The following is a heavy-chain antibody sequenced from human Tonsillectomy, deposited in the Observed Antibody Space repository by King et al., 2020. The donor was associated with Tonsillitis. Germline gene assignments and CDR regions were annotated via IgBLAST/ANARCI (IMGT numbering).Heavy chain of an antibody. CDR3: ARGESLAARRGRNFFDY. D-gene: IGHD6-6*01. V-gene: IGHV1-2*02. Sequence: QLVQSGAEGKKPGASVKVSCQASGYAFTDNYIHWVRQAPGQGLEWMGWIIPNSGSTNFGQRFQGRCTMTRDTSINTAYMELNGLRSDDTAVYFCARGESLAARRGRNFFDYFGQGTLVTVSS. CDR1: GYAFTDNY. J-gene: IGHJ4*02. CDR2: IIPNSGST.